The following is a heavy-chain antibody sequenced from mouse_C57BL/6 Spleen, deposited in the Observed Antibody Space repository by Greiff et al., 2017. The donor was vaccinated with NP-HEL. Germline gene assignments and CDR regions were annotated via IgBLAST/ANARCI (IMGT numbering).Heavy chain of an antibody. CDR2: IYPRSGNT. CDR1: GYTFTSYG. D-gene: IGHD1-1*01. V-gene: IGHV1-81*01. CDR3: ARPLDYYGSSYGYFDV. J-gene: IGHJ1*03. Sequence: VQLQESGAELARPGASVKLSCKASGYTFTSYGISWVKQRTGQGLEWIGEIYPRSGNTYYNEKFKGKATRTADKSSSTAYMELRSLTSEDSAVYFCARPLDYYGSSYGYFDVWGTGTTVTVSS.